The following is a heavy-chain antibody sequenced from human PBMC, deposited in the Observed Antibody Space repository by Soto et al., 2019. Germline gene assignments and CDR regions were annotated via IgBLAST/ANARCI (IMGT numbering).Heavy chain of an antibody. CDR2: INSDGSST. J-gene: IGHJ2*01. Sequence: EVQLVESGGGLVQPGGSLRLSCAASGFTFSSYWMHWVRQAPGKGLVWVSRINSDGSSTSYADSVKGRFTISRDNAKNTLYLQMNRLGAEDKAVYYCSRGVSLNWYFALWGRGTLVTVSS. V-gene: IGHV3-74*01. CDR1: GFTFSSYW. D-gene: IGHD2-8*01. CDR3: SRGVSLNWYFAL.